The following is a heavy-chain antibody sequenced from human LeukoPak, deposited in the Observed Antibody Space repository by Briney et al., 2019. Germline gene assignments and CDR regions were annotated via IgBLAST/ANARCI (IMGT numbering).Heavy chain of an antibody. Sequence: SQTLSLTCTVSGGSISSGGYYWSWIRQSPGKGLKWIGYIHYSGITNYNPSLKSRVTISVDRSKDQFSLNLTSVTPADTAVYYCARDRDGSRFDPWGQGTLVTVSS. CDR3: ARDRDGSRFDP. J-gene: IGHJ5*02. CDR2: IHYSGIT. V-gene: IGHV4-61*08. D-gene: IGHD5-24*01. CDR1: GGSISSGGYY.